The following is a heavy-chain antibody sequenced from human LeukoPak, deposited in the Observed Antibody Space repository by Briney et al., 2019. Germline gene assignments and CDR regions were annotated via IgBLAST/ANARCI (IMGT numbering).Heavy chain of an antibody. CDR2: IDSSSGTI. CDR3: ARGYSSTYGMDV. V-gene: IGHV3-48*04. CDR1: GFSFSPYS. D-gene: IGHD6-13*01. J-gene: IGHJ6*02. Sequence: GGSLRLSCAASGFSFSPYSMNWLRQAPGKGLEWVSYIDSSSGTIYYADSVRGRFTISGDNAKNSLYLQMNSLRAEDTAVYYCARGYSSTYGMDVWGQGTTVTVSS.